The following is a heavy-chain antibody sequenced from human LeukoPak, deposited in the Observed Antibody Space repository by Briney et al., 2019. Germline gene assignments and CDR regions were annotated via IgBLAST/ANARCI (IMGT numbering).Heavy chain of an antibody. Sequence: GASVKVSCKASGYTFTSYHINWVRQATGQGLEWKGWMNPNNSNTDSAPKFQGRVTITRDTSISTAYMELSSLRSEDTAIYYCARGLYCGGNCNDYRGQGTLVTVSS. CDR2: MNPNNSNT. CDR3: ARGLYCGGNCNDY. V-gene: IGHV1-8*03. D-gene: IGHD2-21*01. J-gene: IGHJ4*02. CDR1: GYTFTSYH.